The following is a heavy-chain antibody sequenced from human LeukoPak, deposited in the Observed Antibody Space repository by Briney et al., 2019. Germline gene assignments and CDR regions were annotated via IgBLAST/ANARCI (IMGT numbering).Heavy chain of an antibody. J-gene: IGHJ4*02. CDR2: TYYSGST. CDR1: GGSISSGGYY. CDR3: ARVGGELSLRFDY. Sequence: SETLSLTCTVSGGSISSGGYYWSWIRQHPGKGLEWIGYTYYSGSTYYNPSLKSRVTISVDTSKNQFSLKLSSVTAADTAVYYCARVGGELSLRFDYWGQGTLVTVSS. D-gene: IGHD3-16*02. V-gene: IGHV4-31*03.